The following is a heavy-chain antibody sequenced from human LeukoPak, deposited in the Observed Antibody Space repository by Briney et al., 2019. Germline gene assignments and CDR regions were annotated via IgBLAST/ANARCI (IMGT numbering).Heavy chain of an antibody. CDR1: GFTFSNHW. CDR2: INSDGSYI. J-gene: IGHJ4*02. CDR3: ARVSVTYRTFDY. V-gene: IGHV3-74*01. Sequence: GGSLRLSCAASGFTFSNHWMHWVRQAPGKGLVWVSRINSDGSYINYADSVKGRFTISRDNAKNTLYLQMNGLRAEDTAVYHCARVSVTYRTFDYWGQGTLVTVSS.